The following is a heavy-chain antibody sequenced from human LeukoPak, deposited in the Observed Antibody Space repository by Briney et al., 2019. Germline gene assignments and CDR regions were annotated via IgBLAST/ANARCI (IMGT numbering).Heavy chain of an antibody. CDR3: AKDSNWAFDY. D-gene: IGHD7-27*01. CDR1: GFTFSRYG. V-gene: IGHV3-30*02. CDR2: IRKDGSDK. J-gene: IGHJ4*02. Sequence: PGGSPRLSCGASGFTFSRYGMHWVRQAPGKGLEWVAYIRKDGSDKYYADSVKGRFTISRDSSKNMVYLQMNSLRAEDTAVYYCAKDSNWAFDYWGQGTLVTVSS.